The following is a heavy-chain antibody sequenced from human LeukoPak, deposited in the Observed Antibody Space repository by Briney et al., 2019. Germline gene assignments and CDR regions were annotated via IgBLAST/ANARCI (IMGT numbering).Heavy chain of an antibody. V-gene: IGHV3-21*01. CDR3: ARDSAELDY. J-gene: IGHJ4*02. Sequence: GGSLRLSCAASGFTFSIYSMTWVRQAPGKGLEWVSSISSSSSYIHHTDSVKGRFTISRDNAKNSLYLQMSSLTAEDTALYYCARDSAELDYWGQGTLVTVSS. CDR2: ISSSSSYI. CDR1: GFTFSIYS. D-gene: IGHD1-26*01.